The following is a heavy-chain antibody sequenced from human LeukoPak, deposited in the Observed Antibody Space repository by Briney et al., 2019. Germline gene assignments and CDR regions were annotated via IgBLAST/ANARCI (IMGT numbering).Heavy chain of an antibody. CDR3: ATDAPSETALASAFDI. CDR2: GIPIFGTA. Sequence: SVKVSCKAYGGTFSTYRISWVRQPPGQGLEWMGGGIPIFGTAHYAQKFQGRVTITADVSTSTAYMEVSSLRSEDTAVYYCATDAPSETALASAFDIGGEGTMVTVS. J-gene: IGHJ3*02. D-gene: IGHD5-18*01. CDR1: GGTFSTYR. V-gene: IGHV1-69*13.